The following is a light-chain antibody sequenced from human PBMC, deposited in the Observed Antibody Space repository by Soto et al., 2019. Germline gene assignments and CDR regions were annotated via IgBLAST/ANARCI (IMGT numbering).Light chain of an antibody. CDR2: DAS. Sequence: DIQMTQSPYSLSAFVGDRFTITCRASQSVNSWLAWYQQRPGKAPKLLIYDASTLESGVPSRFSGSGSGTEFTLTISSLQPDDFATYYCHQYNSYHTFGGGTKVDIK. V-gene: IGKV1-5*01. J-gene: IGKJ4*01. CDR3: HQYNSYHT. CDR1: QSVNSW.